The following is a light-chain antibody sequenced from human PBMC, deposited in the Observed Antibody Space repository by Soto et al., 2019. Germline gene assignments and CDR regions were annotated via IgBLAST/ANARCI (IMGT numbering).Light chain of an antibody. J-gene: IGLJ3*02. CDR2: VNT. V-gene: IGLV2-23*01. Sequence: QSALTQPASVSGSPGQAITFSCTGTSSDVGSYNLVSWYQHHPGKAPKLMIYVNTKRPSGVSDRFSGSKSGNTASLTISGLQGEDGADYYCCSYAGSDNWVFGGGTKLTVL. CDR1: SSDVGSYNL. CDR3: CSYAGSDNWV.